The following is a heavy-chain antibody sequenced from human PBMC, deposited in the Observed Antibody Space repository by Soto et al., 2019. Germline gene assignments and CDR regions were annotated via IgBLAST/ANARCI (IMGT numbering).Heavy chain of an antibody. J-gene: IGHJ5*02. CDR2: IYYSGST. CDR1: GGSISSGGYY. CDR3: ARWVTAILKTWFDP. Sequence: LSLTCTVSGGSISSGGYYWSWIRQHPGKGLEWIGYIYYSGSTYYNPSLKSRVTISVDTSKNQFSLKLSSVTAADTAVYYCARWVTAILKTWFDPSGQGTLVTVSS. D-gene: IGHD2-21*02. V-gene: IGHV4-31*03.